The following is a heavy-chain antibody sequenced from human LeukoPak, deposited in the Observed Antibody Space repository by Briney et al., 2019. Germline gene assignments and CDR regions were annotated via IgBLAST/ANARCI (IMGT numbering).Heavy chain of an antibody. CDR2: IRSKAYGGTT. CDR1: GFTFGDYG. Sequence: GGSLRLSCTASGFTFGDYGMSWFRQAPGKGLEWVGFIRSKAYGGTTEYAASVKGRFTISRDDSKSIAYLQMNSLKTKDTAVYYCTRDADGDYEVVDYWGQGTLVIVSS. CDR3: TRDADGDYEVVDY. D-gene: IGHD4-17*01. V-gene: IGHV3-49*03. J-gene: IGHJ4*02.